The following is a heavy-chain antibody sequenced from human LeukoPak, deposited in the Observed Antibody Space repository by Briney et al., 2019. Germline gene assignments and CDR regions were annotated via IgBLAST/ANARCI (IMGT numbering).Heavy chain of an antibody. CDR2: ISAYNGNT. J-gene: IGHJ3*02. CDR3: ARDYYDSSGYYYWAAFDI. V-gene: IGHV1-18*01. Sequence: GASVKVSCKASGYTFTSYGISWVRQAPGQGLEWMGWISAYNGNTNYAQKLQGRVTMTTDTSTSTAYMELRSLRSDDTAVYYCARDYYDSSGYYYWAAFDIWGQGTMVTASS. D-gene: IGHD3-22*01. CDR1: GYTFTSYG.